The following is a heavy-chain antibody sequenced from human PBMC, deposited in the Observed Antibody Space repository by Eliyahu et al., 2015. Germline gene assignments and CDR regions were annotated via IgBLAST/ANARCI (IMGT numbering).Heavy chain of an antibody. CDR2: ISGSGGST. CDR3: AKLYYDILTGYYHPFDY. CDR1: FSSYA. V-gene: IGHV3-23*01. D-gene: IGHD3-9*01. J-gene: IGHJ4*02. Sequence: FSSYAMSWVRQAPGKGLEWVSAISGSGGSTYYADSVKGRFTISRDNSKNTLYLQMNSLRAEDTAVYYCAKLYYDILTGYYHPFDYWGQGTLVTVSS.